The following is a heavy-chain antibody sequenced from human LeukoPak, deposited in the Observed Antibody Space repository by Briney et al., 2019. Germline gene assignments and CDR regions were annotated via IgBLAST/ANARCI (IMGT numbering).Heavy chain of an antibody. V-gene: IGHV3-30*03. J-gene: IGHJ3*02. CDR1: AFTFSTFG. CDR2: ISYDGSDK. CDR3: AGDPTPPPVFDWLLESDAFDI. Sequence: GGSLRLSCAASAFTFSTFGMHWVRQAPGKGLEWVAVISYDGSDKYYADSVKGRFTISRDNAKNSLYLQMNSLRAEDTAVYYCAGDPTPPPVFDWLLESDAFDIWGQGTMVTVSS. D-gene: IGHD3-9*01.